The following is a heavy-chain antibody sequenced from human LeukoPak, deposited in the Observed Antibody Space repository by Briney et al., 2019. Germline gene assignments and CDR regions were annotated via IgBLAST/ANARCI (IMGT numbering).Heavy chain of an antibody. J-gene: IGHJ6*03. D-gene: IGHD5-12*01. CDR3: ARAGGYDAEDYYYYYYMDV. Sequence: PSETLSLTCTVSGYSISSGYYWGWIRQPPGQGLDWIATIYYDGSTDYNPSLKSRVTISIDTSKNQFSLNLISVTAADTAVYYCARAGGYDAEDYYYYYYMDVWGKGTTVTVSS. V-gene: IGHV4-38-2*02. CDR2: IYYDGST. CDR1: GYSISSGYY.